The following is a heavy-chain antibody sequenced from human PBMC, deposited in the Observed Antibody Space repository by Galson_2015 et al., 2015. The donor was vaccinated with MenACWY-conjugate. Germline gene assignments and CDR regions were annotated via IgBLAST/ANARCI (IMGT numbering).Heavy chain of an antibody. CDR1: GFAFEDYT. D-gene: IGHD3-16*01. J-gene: IGHJ4*02. Sequence: SLRLSCAASGFAFEDYTMHWVRQAPGRGLEWVSLISWDSVTKYYVGSVKGRFSISRDNSKDSLYLQMNRLRPEDTALYYCAKDPLPWVVDFWAQGTLVPVPS. V-gene: IGHV3-43*01. CDR2: ISWDSVTK. CDR3: AKDPLPWVVDF.